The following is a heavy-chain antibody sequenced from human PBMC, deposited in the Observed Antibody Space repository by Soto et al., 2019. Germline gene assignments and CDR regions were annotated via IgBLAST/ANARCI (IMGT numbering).Heavy chain of an antibody. J-gene: IGHJ5*02. CDR2: ISHDGINK. CDR1: GFSFSSYA. Sequence: QVRLVEAGGGVVQPGRSLRLSCTASGFSFSSYAMYWFRQPPGKGLEWVAVISHDGINKHYADSVKGRVNVYRDNSNHSLDLQLNSLRVEDTAMYYCARDMYSSDYFVKWFEPWGQGTLVTVSS. D-gene: IGHD6-19*01. CDR3: ARDMYSSDYFVKWFEP. V-gene: IGHV3-30-3*01.